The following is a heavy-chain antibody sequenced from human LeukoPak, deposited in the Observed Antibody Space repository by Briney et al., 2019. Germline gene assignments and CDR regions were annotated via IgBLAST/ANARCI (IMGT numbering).Heavy chain of an antibody. CDR3: ARVPLYYYYSSGYYPEAFDI. CDR1: GGSISSVDYY. D-gene: IGHD3-22*01. CDR2: XXXXGST. Sequence: SETLSLTCTVSGGSISSVDYYCSWIRQPPGXXXXXXXXXXXXGSTYYNPSLKSRVTISVDTSKNQFSLKLSSVNADDTAVYYCARVPLYYYYSSGYYPEAFDIWGQGTRITVSS. V-gene: IGHV4-30-4*01. J-gene: IGHJ3*02.